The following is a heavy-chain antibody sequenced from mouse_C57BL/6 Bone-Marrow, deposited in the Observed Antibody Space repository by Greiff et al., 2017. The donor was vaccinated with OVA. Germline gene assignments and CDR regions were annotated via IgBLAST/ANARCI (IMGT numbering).Heavy chain of an antibody. Sequence: QVQLQQSGAELARPGASVKMSCKASGYTFTSYTMHWVKQRPGQGLEWIGYINPSSGYTKYNQKFKDKATLTADKSSSTAYMQLSSLTSEDAAVYYCARRLVRDWYFDVGGTGTTVTVSS. V-gene: IGHV1-4*01. J-gene: IGHJ1*03. D-gene: IGHD2-5*01. CDR2: INPSSGYT. CDR1: GYTFTSYT. CDR3: ARRLVRDWYFDV.